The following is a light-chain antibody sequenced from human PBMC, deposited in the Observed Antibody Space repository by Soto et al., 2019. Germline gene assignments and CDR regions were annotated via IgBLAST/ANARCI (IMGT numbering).Light chain of an antibody. CDR1: QSVSSSY. J-gene: IGKJ4*01. Sequence: EIVLTQSPGTLSLSPGERATLSCRASQSVSSSYLAWYQQKPGQAPRLLIYGASSRATGIPDRFSGSGSGTQCTRTISSPQSEDFAVYYCQQYNNWPPLTFGGGTKVEIK. CDR2: GAS. V-gene: IGKV3-20*01. CDR3: QQYNNWPPLT.